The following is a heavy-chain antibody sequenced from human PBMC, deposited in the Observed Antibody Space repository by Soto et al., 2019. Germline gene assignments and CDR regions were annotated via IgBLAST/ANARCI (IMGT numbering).Heavy chain of an antibody. D-gene: IGHD2-15*01. CDR2: ISWNSGSI. J-gene: IGHJ4*02. Sequence: EVQLVESGGGLVQPGRSLRLSCAASGFTFDDYAMHWVRQAPGKGLEWVSGISWNSGSIGYEATVKGRFTISRDNAKTALYLPMKSLRAEDTALYYCAKADLRSGCSCFDYWGQGTLVTVSS. CDR3: AKADLRSGCSCFDY. V-gene: IGHV3-9*01. CDR1: GFTFDDYA.